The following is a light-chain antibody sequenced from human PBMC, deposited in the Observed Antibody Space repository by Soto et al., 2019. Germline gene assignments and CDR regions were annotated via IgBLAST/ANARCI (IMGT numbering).Light chain of an antibody. V-gene: IGLV2-14*01. J-gene: IGLJ1*01. CDR3: SSYTSSGTQV. Sequence: QSVLTQPASVSGSPGQSITISCTGTSSDFGGYKYVSWYQQHPGKAPKLMIYDVSNRPSGVSNRFSGSKSGNTASLTISGLQAEDEADYYCSSYTSSGTQVFGTGTKVTVL. CDR2: DVS. CDR1: SSDFGGYKY.